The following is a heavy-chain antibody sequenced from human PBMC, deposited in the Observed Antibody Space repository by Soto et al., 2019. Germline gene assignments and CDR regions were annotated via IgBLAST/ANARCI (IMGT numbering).Heavy chain of an antibody. CDR1: GYTFTSYG. Sequence: GASVKVSCKASGYTFTSYGISWVRQAPGQGLEWMGWISAYNGNTNYAQKLQGRVTMTTDTSTSTAYMELRSLRSDDTAVYYCARDMTTVVTPDWFDPWGRGTLVTVSS. J-gene: IGHJ5*02. D-gene: IGHD4-17*01. CDR2: ISAYNGNT. V-gene: IGHV1-18*01. CDR3: ARDMTTVVTPDWFDP.